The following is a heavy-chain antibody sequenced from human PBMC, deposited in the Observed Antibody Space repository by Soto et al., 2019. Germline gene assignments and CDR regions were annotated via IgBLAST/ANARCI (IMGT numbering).Heavy chain of an antibody. CDR3: TLGSWSAETFDI. CDR2: ILPMLDIT. CDR1: XXTFXTYT. V-gene: IGHV1-69*02. D-gene: IGHD6-13*01. Sequence: QVQLVQSGAEVKKPGXSVXVXXXASXXTFXTYTIIWVRQAPGQGLEWMGRILPMLDITNSAQRFQGRVTITADKSTSTAYLELSSLRSEDTAVYYCTLGSWSAETFDIWGRGTMVTVSS. J-gene: IGHJ3*02.